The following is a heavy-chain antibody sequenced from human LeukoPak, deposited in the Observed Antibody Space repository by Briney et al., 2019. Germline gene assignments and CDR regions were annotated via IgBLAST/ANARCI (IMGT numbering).Heavy chain of an antibody. CDR1: GGSISSYY. J-gene: IGHJ4*02. D-gene: IGHD3-9*01. Sequence: SETLSLTCTVSGGSISSYYRSWIRQPPGKGLEWIGYIYYSGSTNYNPSLKSRVTISVDTSKNQFSLKLSSVTAADTAVYYCARASGRYFDWLFPFDYWGQGTLVTVSS. CDR3: ARASGRYFDWLFPFDY. CDR2: IYYSGST. V-gene: IGHV4-59*08.